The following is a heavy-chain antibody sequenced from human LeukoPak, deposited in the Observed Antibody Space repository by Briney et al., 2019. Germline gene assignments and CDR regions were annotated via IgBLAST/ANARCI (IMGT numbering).Heavy chain of an antibody. V-gene: IGHV4-59*12. Sequence: SETLSLTCTVSGGSISSYYWSWIRQPPGKGLEWIGYIYYSGSTNYNPSLKSRVTISVDTSKNQFSLKLNSVTAADTAVYYCATMDYGPSMFIDWGQGTLVTVSS. J-gene: IGHJ4*02. CDR1: GGSISSYY. CDR2: IYYSGST. CDR3: ATMDYGPSMFID. D-gene: IGHD4-17*01.